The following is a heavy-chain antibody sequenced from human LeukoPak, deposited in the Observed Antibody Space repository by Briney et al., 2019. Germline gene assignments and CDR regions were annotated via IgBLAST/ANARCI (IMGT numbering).Heavy chain of an antibody. Sequence: GGSLRLSCAASAFTFSTYNMNWVRQAPGKGLEWVSYISSSSATIYYADSVKGRFTISRDNAKNSLYLQMNSLRAEDTAVYYCAKEVVWAVAGSFDYWGQGTLVTVSS. D-gene: IGHD6-19*01. J-gene: IGHJ4*02. CDR1: AFTFSTYN. CDR2: ISSSSATI. V-gene: IGHV3-48*01. CDR3: AKEVVWAVAGSFDY.